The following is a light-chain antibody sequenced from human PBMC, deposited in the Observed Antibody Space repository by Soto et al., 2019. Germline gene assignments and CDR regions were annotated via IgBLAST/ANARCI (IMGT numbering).Light chain of an antibody. CDR2: DAS. CDR1: QSMGSN. J-gene: IGKJ4*01. Sequence: EIVMTQSPATMSVSPGERDTLSCRASQSMGSNVAWYQQKPGQAPRLLIYDASNRATGIPARFSGSGSGTDFTLTISSLEPEDFAVYYCQQRSNWPPLTFGGGTKVDI. V-gene: IGKV3-11*01. CDR3: QQRSNWPPLT.